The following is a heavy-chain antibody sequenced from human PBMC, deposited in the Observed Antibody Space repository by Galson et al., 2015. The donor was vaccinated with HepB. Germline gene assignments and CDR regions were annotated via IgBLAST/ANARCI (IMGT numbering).Heavy chain of an antibody. CDR2: ISAYNGNT. Sequence: SVKVSCKASGYTFTSYGISWVRQAPGQGLEWVGWISAYNGNTNYAQKLQGRVTMTTDTSTSTAYMELRSLRSDDTAVYYCAREVTVTTGGYFDYWGQGTLVTVSS. V-gene: IGHV1-18*01. CDR1: GYTFTSYG. D-gene: IGHD4-17*01. CDR3: AREVTVTTGGYFDY. J-gene: IGHJ4*02.